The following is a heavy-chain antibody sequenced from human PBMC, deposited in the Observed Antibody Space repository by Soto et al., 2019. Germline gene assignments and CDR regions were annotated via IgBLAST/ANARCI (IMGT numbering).Heavy chain of an antibody. J-gene: IGHJ4*02. Sequence: NPSETLSLTCAVYGGSFSGYYWSWIRQPPGKGLEWIGEINHSGSTNYNPSLKSRVTISVDTSKNQFSLKLSSVTAADTAVYYCARLDYDSSGYLDYWGQGTLVTVSS. CDR3: ARLDYDSSGYLDY. D-gene: IGHD3-22*01. CDR2: INHSGST. V-gene: IGHV4-34*01. CDR1: GGSFSGYY.